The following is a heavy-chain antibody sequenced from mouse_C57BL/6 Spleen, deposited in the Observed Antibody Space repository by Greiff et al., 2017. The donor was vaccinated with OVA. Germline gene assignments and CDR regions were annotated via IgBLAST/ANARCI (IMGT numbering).Heavy chain of an antibody. V-gene: IGHV1-80*01. CDR3: AREAGTNYYAMDY. CDR2: IYPGDGDT. D-gene: IGHD4-1*01. CDR1: GCAFSSYW. J-gene: IGHJ4*01. Sequence: VQLQQSGAELVKPGASVKISCKASGCAFSSYWMNWVKQRPGKGLEWIGQIYPGDGDTNYNGKFKGKATLTADKSSSTAYMQLSSLTSEDSAVYFCAREAGTNYYAMDYWGQGTSVTVSS.